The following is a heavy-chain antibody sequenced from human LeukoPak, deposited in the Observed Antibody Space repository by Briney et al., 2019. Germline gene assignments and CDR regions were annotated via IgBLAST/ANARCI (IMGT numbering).Heavy chain of an antibody. CDR1: VVSISSGSYY. CDR2: IYFSGST. V-gene: IGHV4-39*07. CDR3: ARVRGEHYDFWSGYHGGYYYYYMDV. J-gene: IGHJ6*03. Sequence: TLSLSPTLSVVSISSGSYYWGWIRQPPGKGLGWIGSIYFSGSTSSNPSLKSRVTISVDTSKNQFSLKLSSVTAADTAVYYCARVRGEHYDFWSGYHGGYYYYYMDVWGKGTTVTVSS. D-gene: IGHD3-3*01.